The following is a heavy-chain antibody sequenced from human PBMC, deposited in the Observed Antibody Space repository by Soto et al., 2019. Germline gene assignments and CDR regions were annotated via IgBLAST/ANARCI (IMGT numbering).Heavy chain of an antibody. J-gene: IGHJ5*02. CDR3: AGGAVVSLVRRVMGGNWFDP. D-gene: IGHD3-10*01. CDR1: GASIISFDYY. Sequence: QVQLQESGPGLVRPSQTLSLTCTVSGASIISFDYYWTWIRHPPGKGLEWIGHIFHTGATYYNPSLKSRVVMSVDTSNNQFSRKLSSVPAADTAVFYCAGGAVVSLVRRVMGGNWFDPWGQGTLVTVSS. CDR2: IFHTGAT. V-gene: IGHV4-30-4*01.